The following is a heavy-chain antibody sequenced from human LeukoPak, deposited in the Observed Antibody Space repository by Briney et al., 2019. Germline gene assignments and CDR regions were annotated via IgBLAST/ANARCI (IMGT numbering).Heavy chain of an antibody. Sequence: GGSLRLSCAASGFTFSSYSMNWVRQAPGKGLECVSAISGSGGATYYADSVKGRFTISRDNSKNRLYLQMNSLRAEDTAVYYCAKSFRDYSSAWNTRNWFDPWGQGTLVTASS. D-gene: IGHD6-25*01. V-gene: IGHV3-23*01. CDR1: GFTFSSYS. J-gene: IGHJ5*02. CDR2: ISGSGGAT. CDR3: AKSFRDYSSAWNTRNWFDP.